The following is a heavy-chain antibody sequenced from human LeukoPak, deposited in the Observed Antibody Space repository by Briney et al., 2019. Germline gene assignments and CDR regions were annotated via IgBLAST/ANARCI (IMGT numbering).Heavy chain of an antibody. V-gene: IGHV3-30-3*01. Sequence: GGSLRLSCAASGFTFSSYAMHWVRQAPGKGLEWVAVISYDGSNKYYADSVKGRFTISRDNSKNTLYLQMNSLRAEDTAVYYCAKDRSFGYCSGGSCYSPFDYWGQGTLVTVSS. CDR3: AKDRSFGYCSGGSCYSPFDY. CDR2: ISYDGSNK. D-gene: IGHD2-15*01. CDR1: GFTFSSYA. J-gene: IGHJ4*02.